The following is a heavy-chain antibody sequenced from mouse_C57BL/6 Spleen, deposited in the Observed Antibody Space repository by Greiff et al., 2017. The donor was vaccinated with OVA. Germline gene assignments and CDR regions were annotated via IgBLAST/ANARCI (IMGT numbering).Heavy chain of an antibody. CDR2: IDPSDSYT. D-gene: IGHD2-4*01. CDR3: ARSPYDYDYFEY. J-gene: IGHJ2*01. V-gene: IGHV1-69*01. Sequence: QVQLQQPGAELVMPGASVKLSCKASGYTFTSYWMHWVKQRPGQGLEWIGEIDPSDSYTNYNQKFKGKSTLTVDKSSSTAYMQLSSLTSEDSAVYYCARSPYDYDYFEYWGQGTTLTVSS. CDR1: GYTFTSYW.